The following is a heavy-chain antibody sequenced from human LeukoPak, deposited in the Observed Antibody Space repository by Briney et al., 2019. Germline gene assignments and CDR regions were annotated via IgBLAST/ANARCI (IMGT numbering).Heavy chain of an antibody. CDR3: VKESPSTAAAGRWEYFDY. V-gene: IGHV3-23*01. J-gene: IGHJ4*02. CDR1: VLAFSSYA. Sequence: GSLRLSSAVSVLAFSSYAMSWGRQAPGEGQWWGLTISGSGGSTYFAEGRFTISRDNSKNTLYLHINSLRAEDTAVYYCVKESPSTAAAGRWEYFDYWGPGTLVTVSS. CDR2: ISGSGGST. D-gene: IGHD6-13*01.